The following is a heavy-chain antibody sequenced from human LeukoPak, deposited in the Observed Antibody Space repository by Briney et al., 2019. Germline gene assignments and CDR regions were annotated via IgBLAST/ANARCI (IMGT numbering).Heavy chain of an antibody. V-gene: IGHV4-34*01. Sequence: PSETLPLTCAVYGGSFSGYYWSWIRQPPGKGLEWIGEINHSGSTNYNPSLKGRVTISVDTSKNQFSLKLSSVTAADTAVYYCARVQGYCSGGSCYGNDYWGQGTLVTVSS. CDR3: ARVQGYCSGGSCYGNDY. J-gene: IGHJ4*02. CDR2: INHSGST. CDR1: GGSFSGYY. D-gene: IGHD2-15*01.